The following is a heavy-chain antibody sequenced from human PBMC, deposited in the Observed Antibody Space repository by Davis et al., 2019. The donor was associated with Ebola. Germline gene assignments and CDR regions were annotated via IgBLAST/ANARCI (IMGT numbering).Heavy chain of an antibody. CDR3: ARDVAGRAGY. D-gene: IGHD1-14*01. CDR1: EFTFRSYW. CDR2: IDTDGNTT. V-gene: IGHV3-74*01. J-gene: IGHJ4*02. Sequence: PGGSLRLSCVGSEFTFRSYWFHWVRQAPGKGLEWVSRIDTDGNTTNYADSVRGRFTISRDNAKNTLFLQMNSLRADDTAVYYWARDVAGRAGYWGQGTLVTVSS.